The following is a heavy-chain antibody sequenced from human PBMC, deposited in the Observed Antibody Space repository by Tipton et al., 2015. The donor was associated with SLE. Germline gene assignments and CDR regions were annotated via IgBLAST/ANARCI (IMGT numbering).Heavy chain of an antibody. CDR2: INHRGST. V-gene: IGHV4-34*01. J-gene: IGHJ5*02. CDR3: AAPTDLTTVTTGGFDP. CDR1: GGAFSGYY. Sequence: TLSLTCAVYGGAFSGYYWSWVRPPPGKGVEWVGGINHRGSTNYNPSLKSRVTISVDTPKNQFSLKLSSVTAADTAVYYCAAPTDLTTVTTGGFDPWGQGTLVTVSS. D-gene: IGHD4-17*01.